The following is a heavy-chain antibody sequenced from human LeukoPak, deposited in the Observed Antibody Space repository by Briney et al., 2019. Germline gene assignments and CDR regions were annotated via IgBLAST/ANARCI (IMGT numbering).Heavy chain of an antibody. V-gene: IGHV3-48*03. CDR2: ISSSGSTI. J-gene: IGHJ4*02. D-gene: IGHD3-22*01. Sequence: TGGSLRLSCAASGFTFSSYEMNWVRQAPGKGLEWVSYISSSGSTIYYADSVKGRFTISRDNAKNSLYLQMNSLRAEDTAVYYCARAYYDGSGDYWGQGTLVTVSS. CDR3: ARAYYDGSGDY. CDR1: GFTFSSYE.